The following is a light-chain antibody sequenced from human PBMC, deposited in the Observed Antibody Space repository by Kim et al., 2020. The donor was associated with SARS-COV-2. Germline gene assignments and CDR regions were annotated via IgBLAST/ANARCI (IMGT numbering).Light chain of an antibody. CDR3: QVWDSSSDHVV. Sequence: APGKTARITCGGNNVGSKSVHWYQQKPGRAPVLVIYYDSDRPSGIPERVSGSNSGNSATLTISRVEAGDEADYYCQVWDSSSDHVVFGGGTQLTVL. J-gene: IGLJ2*01. CDR2: YDS. CDR1: NVGSKS. V-gene: IGLV3-21*04.